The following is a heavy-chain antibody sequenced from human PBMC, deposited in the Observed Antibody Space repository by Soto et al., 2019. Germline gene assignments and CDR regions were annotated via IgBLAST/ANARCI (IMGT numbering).Heavy chain of an antibody. CDR1: GYTFTSYG. CDR2: ISPHGGST. V-gene: IGHV1-18*01. Sequence: ASVKVSCKASGYTFTSYGISWVRQAPGQGLEWMGLISPHGGSTKYAQKLQGRITMTRDTSRSTVYMELSSLRSDDTAIYYCARSSGGNFGIIIEGSNWFDPWGQGTLVTVSS. D-gene: IGHD3-3*01. J-gene: IGHJ5*02. CDR3: ARSSGGNFGIIIEGSNWFDP.